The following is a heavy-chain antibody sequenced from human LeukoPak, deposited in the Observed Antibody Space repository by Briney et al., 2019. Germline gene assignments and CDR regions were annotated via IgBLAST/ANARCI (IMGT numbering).Heavy chain of an antibody. CDR2: IYYSGST. CDR1: GGSISRSNYY. CDR3: ARDLRVGASLDDAFDI. J-gene: IGHJ3*02. V-gene: IGHV4-39*07. D-gene: IGHD1-26*01. Sequence: SETLSLTCAVSGGSISRSNYYWAWIRQPPGKGLEWIGSIYYSGSTYYNPSLKSRISISVDTSKNHFSLILSSVTAADTAIHYCARDLRVGASLDDAFDIWGQGTMVTVSS.